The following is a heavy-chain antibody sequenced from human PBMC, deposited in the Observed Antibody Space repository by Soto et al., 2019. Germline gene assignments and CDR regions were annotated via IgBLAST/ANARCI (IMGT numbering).Heavy chain of an antibody. CDR3: AKGGRQWLVTSDFNY. Sequence: VQLVESGGGVVQPGRSLRLSCAASGFTFSDYAMHWVRQAPGKGLAWVAVVSHAGRNKQYADSVKGRFTISTDSSKNTVSLEMTSLRAEDTAVYYYAKGGRQWLVTSDFNYWGQGALVTVSS. J-gene: IGHJ4*02. D-gene: IGHD6-19*01. V-gene: IGHV3-30*18. CDR1: GFTFSDYA. CDR2: VSHAGRNK.